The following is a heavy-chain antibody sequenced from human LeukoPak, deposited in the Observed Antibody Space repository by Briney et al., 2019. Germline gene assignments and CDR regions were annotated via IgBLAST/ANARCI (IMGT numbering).Heavy chain of an antibody. CDR3: ARDANHWLGESYTFDS. V-gene: IGHV3-30*04. CDR2: IAYDVNEVTSDEGSDE. CDR1: GFTFNTYA. Sequence: PGGSLRLSCAASGFTFNTYAMHWVRQAPGKGLEWLGIIAYDVNEVTSDEGSDEYYADSVKGRFTISRDNSKSTLYLQMNSLRPEDTAVYYCARDANHWLGESYTFDSWGQGTLVTVSS. J-gene: IGHJ4*02. D-gene: IGHD3-10*01.